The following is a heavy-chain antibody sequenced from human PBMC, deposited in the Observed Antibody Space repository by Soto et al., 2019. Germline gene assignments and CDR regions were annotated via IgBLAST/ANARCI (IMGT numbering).Heavy chain of an antibody. CDR1: GYTFTSYA. V-gene: IGHV1-3*01. D-gene: IGHD3-10*01. Sequence: ASVKVSCKASGYTFTSYAMHWVRQAPGQRLEWMGWINAGNGNTKYSQKFQGRVTITRDTSASTAYMELSSLRSEDTAVYYCARRITMVRGVTRNYYYYSGMDVWGQGTTVTVSS. J-gene: IGHJ6*02. CDR3: ARRITMVRGVTRNYYYYSGMDV. CDR2: INAGNGNT.